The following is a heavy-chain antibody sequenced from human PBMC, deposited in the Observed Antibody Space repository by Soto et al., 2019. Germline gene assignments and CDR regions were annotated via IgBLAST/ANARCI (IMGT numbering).Heavy chain of an antibody. CDR1: GFTFSDYY. V-gene: IGHV3-11*01. J-gene: IGHJ6*02. Sequence: PGGSLRLSCAASGFTFSDYYMSWIRQAPGKGLEWVSYITSDGSPIYYADSVRGRFSTSRDNTRNSLYLNMDSLRVGDTATYYCVRGTPTPGLDIWGRGATVTVSS. CDR2: ITSDGSPI. CDR3: VRGTPTPGLDI. D-gene: IGHD1-1*01.